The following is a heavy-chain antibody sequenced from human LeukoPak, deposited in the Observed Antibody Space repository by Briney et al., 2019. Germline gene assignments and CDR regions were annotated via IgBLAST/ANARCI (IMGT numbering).Heavy chain of an antibody. CDR3: ARGDAQLEEVRFDP. V-gene: IGHV1-24*01. Sequence: ASVKVSYKVSGYTLTELSMHWVRQAPGKGLEWMGGFDPEDGETIYAQKFQGRVTMTTDTSTSTAYMELRSLRSDDTAVYYCARGDAQLEEVRFDPWGQGTLVTVSS. J-gene: IGHJ5*02. CDR1: GYTLTELS. D-gene: IGHD1-1*01. CDR2: FDPEDGET.